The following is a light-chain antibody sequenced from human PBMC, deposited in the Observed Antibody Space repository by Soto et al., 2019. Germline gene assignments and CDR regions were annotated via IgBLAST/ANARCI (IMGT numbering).Light chain of an antibody. V-gene: IGLV2-14*01. CDR3: NSYTNTAARV. CDR1: SSDVGANNF. J-gene: IGLJ1*01. CDR2: EVS. Sequence: QSALTQPASVSGSPGQSITISCTGTSSDVGANNFVSWYQQHPGKALKLMIYEVSNRPSGVSNRFSGSKSGNTASLTISGLQAEDEADYYCNSYTNTAARVFGTGTKLTVL.